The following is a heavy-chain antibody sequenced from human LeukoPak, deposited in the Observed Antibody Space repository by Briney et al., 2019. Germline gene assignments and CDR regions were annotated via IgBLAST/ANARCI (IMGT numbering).Heavy chain of an antibody. V-gene: IGHV3-15*01. J-gene: IGHJ4*02. CDR2: IRGKTDGGTT. D-gene: IGHD6-19*01. Sequence: PGGSLRLSCAASGFTFINAWMSGVRQAPGKGLEWVGHIRGKTDGGTTDYAAPVKGRFTISKDDSENTLYLQMNSLKTEDMGVYYCTTDGTPSGWGGGSCDFWGQGTLVTVSS. CDR3: TTDGTPSGWGGGSCDF. CDR1: GFTFINAW.